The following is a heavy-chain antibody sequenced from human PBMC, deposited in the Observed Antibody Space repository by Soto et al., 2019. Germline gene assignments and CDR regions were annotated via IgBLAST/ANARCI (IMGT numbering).Heavy chain of an antibody. Sequence: PGGSLRLSCAASGFTFTSHAMHWVRHSPGKGLEWVAVISYDGNNKHYTDSVEGHFIISRDNSKNMLYLEMNTLRAEDTAVYYCAREPTTALSRFDYWGQGT. CDR2: ISYDGNNK. J-gene: IGHJ4*02. CDR1: GFTFTSHA. CDR3: AREPTTALSRFDY. V-gene: IGHV3-30-3*01. D-gene: IGHD4-17*01.